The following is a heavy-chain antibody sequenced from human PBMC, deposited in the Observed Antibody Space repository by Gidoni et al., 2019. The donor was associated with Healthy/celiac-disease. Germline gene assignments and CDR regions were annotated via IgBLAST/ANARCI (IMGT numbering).Heavy chain of an antibody. D-gene: IGHD3-3*01. CDR1: GFTFSSYA. CDR2: ISGSGGST. J-gene: IGHJ3*02. V-gene: IGHV3-23*01. CDR3: AKDRRIRFLGKDAFDI. Sequence: EVQLLESGGGLVQPGGSLRLSCAASGFTFSSYAMSWVRQALGKGLGWVSAISGSGGSTYYADSVKGRFTISRDNSKNTLYLQMNSLRAEDTAVYYCAKDRRIRFLGKDAFDIWGQGTMVTVSS.